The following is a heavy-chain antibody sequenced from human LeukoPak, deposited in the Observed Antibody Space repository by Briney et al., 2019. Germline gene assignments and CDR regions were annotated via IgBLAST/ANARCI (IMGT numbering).Heavy chain of an antibody. CDR1: GYSISSGYY. V-gene: IGHV4-38-2*02. J-gene: IGHJ6*03. D-gene: IGHD3-10*01. Sequence: PSETLSLTCTVSGYSISSGYYWGWIRQPPGKGLEWIGIIYHSGNTYYNPSLKSRVTVSVDTAKNQFSLKLSSVTAADTAVYYCARVFDSGSQAYIYYMAVGGKGPTVTIFS. CDR3: ARVFDSGSQAYIYYMAV. CDR2: IYHSGNT.